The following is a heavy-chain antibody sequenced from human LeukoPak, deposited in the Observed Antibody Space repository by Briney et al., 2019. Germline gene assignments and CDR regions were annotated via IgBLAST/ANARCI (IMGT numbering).Heavy chain of an antibody. V-gene: IGHV3-21*01. D-gene: IGHD1-1*01. CDR2: ISGTGTYT. J-gene: IGHJ2*01. Sequence: PGGSLRLSRAASGFTFSSYSMNWVRQAPGKGLEWVSSISGTGTYTYYAGSLKGRFTISRDNAKNSVYLQMNSLRAEDTAVYYWARDPSPWSYFDLWGRGTLVTVSS. CDR3: ARDPSPWSYFDL. CDR1: GFTFSSYS.